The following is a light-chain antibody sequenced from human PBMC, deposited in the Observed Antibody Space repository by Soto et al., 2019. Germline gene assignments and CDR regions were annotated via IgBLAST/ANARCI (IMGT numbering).Light chain of an antibody. J-gene: IGLJ3*02. V-gene: IGLV4-60*02. CDR2: LEGSGSY. CDR3: ETWDSNTRV. Sequence: QPVLTQSSSASASLGSSVKLTCTLSSGHSSYIIAWHQQQPGKAPRYLMKLEGSGSYNKGSGDPDRFSGSSSGADRYLTISNLQFEDEADYYCETWDSNTRVFGGGTKVTVL. CDR1: SGHSSYI.